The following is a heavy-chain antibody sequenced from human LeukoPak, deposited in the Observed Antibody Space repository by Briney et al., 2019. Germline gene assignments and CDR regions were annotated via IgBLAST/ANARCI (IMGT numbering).Heavy chain of an antibody. CDR2: ISTSGST. V-gene: IGHV4-4*09. J-gene: IGHJ4*02. D-gene: IGHD3-16*01. Sequence: PSETLSLTCAVSGFSLTYYYWSWIRQPPGKGLEWIGYISTSGSTNYNPSLKSRVTMSVDTSKNYFSLKLNSVTAADTAFYYCARQNYDYPDYWGQGTLVTVSS. CDR3: ARQNYDYPDY. CDR1: GFSLTYYY.